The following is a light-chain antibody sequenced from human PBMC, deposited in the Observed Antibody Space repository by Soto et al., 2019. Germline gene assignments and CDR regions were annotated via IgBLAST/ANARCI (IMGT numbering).Light chain of an antibody. Sequence: IVLTQSPGTLSLSPGERATLSCRASQTGSNSYLAWYQQKSAQAPRLLIYGTSNRATGIPDRFSGSGSGTEFTLTISSLQPDDFATYYCQQYNDYPWTFGQGTKVDIK. CDR3: QQYNDYPWT. J-gene: IGKJ1*01. V-gene: IGKV3-20*01. CDR2: GTS. CDR1: QTGSNSY.